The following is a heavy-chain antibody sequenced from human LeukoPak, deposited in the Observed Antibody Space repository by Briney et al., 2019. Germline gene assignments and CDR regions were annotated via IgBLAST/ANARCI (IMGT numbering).Heavy chain of an antibody. CDR2: IKQDGGEK. Sequence: GGSLRLSCAASGFTFSSYGMHWVRQAPGKGLEWVANIKQDGGEKYYVDSVKGRFTISRDNSKNTLYLQMNSLRAEDTAVYYCARDNGHSSGWYYFDYWGQGTLVTVSS. CDR3: ARDNGHSSGWYYFDY. D-gene: IGHD6-19*01. J-gene: IGHJ4*02. V-gene: IGHV3-7*01. CDR1: GFTFSSYG.